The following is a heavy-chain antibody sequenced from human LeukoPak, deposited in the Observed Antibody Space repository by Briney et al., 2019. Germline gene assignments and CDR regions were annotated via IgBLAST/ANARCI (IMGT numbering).Heavy chain of an antibody. CDR1: GFTFSSFA. Sequence: PGRSLRLSCAASGFTFSSFAMHWVRQAPGKGLEWLAIISYDGSNQYYGDSVKGRFTISRDNSNNTLSLQMSSLRPEDTAVYYCARPYSTSWSSGWYFDLWGRGTLVSVSS. CDR2: ISYDGSNQ. V-gene: IGHV3-30-3*01. D-gene: IGHD2-2*01. J-gene: IGHJ2*01. CDR3: ARPYSTSWSSGWYFDL.